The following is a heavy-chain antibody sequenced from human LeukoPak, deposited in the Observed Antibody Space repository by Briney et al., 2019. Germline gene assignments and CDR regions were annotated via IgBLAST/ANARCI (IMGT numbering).Heavy chain of an antibody. D-gene: IGHD3-10*01. J-gene: IGHJ4*02. CDR1: GFTFSTYW. Sequence: PGGSLRLSCAASGFTFSTYWMSWVRQAPGKGLEWVANIKQDGSEKYYVDSVKGRFTISRDNAKNSLYLQMNTLRPEDTPVYYCARLTRQLSGSSNDYWGQGTLVTVSS. CDR3: ARLTRQLSGSSNDY. CDR2: IKQDGSEK. V-gene: IGHV3-7*01.